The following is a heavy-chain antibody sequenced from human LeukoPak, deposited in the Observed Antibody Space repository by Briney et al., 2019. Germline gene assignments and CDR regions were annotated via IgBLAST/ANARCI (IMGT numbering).Heavy chain of an antibody. D-gene: IGHD1-1*01. V-gene: IGHV1-58*01. CDR1: GFTFTNSA. CDR2: IVVGSGNT. CDR3: AADREATDPYKWVDP. Sequence: GTSVKVSCKASGFTFTNSAVQWVRQARGQRPEWIGWIVVGSGNTNYAQKFQERVTITRDTSTSTAYMELSSLRSEDTAVYYCAADREATDPYKWVDPWGQGTQVIVSS. J-gene: IGHJ5*02.